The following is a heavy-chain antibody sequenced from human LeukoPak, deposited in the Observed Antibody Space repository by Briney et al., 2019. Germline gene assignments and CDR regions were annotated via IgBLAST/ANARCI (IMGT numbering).Heavy chain of an antibody. Sequence: GGSLRLSCTSSTLTFTSYAMNWVRQAPGSGLEWVSFISGSGGTTYYADSVKGRFTISRDNSKNTLYLQMNSLRAEDTAVYYCASDYYDSSGYYPTFDYWGQGTLVTVSS. D-gene: IGHD3-22*01. J-gene: IGHJ4*02. CDR3: ASDYYDSSGYYPTFDY. CDR2: ISGSGGTT. V-gene: IGHV3-23*01. CDR1: TLTFTSYA.